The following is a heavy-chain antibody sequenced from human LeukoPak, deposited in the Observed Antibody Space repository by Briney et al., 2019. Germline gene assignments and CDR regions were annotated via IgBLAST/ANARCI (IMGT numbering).Heavy chain of an antibody. Sequence: SETLSLTCSVSGVSISSGSNYWGWIRQPPGKTLEWIGSIYSSGSTYYNPSLKSRVTISVDTSKNQFSLKLSSVTAADTAVYYCARDLLAVAGNYYYYMDVWGKGTTVTVSS. J-gene: IGHJ6*03. CDR2: IYSSGST. V-gene: IGHV4-39*07. CDR1: GVSISSGSNY. D-gene: IGHD6-19*01. CDR3: ARDLLAVAGNYYYYMDV.